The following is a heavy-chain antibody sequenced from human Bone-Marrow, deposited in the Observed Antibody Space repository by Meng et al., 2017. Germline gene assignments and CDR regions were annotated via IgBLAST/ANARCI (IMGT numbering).Heavy chain of an antibody. CDR1: GGSISSSNW. V-gene: IGHV4-4*02. CDR2: IYHSGST. J-gene: IGHJ5*02. D-gene: IGHD1-26*01. Sequence: QVPTEEAGPGLVKPSGTLSLTCAVSGGSISSSNWWSWVRQPPGKGLEWIGEIYHSGSTNYNPSLKSRVTISVDKSKNQFSLKLSSVTAADTAVYYCARGQYFSWWELLPAFWFDPWGQGTLVTVSS. CDR3: ARGQYFSWWELLPAFWFDP.